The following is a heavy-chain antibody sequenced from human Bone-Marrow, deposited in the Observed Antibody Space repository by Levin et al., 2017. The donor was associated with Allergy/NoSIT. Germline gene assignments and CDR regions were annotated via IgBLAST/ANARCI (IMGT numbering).Heavy chain of an antibody. Sequence: GESLKISCAASGFTFSSYWMSWVRQAPGKGLEWVANIKQDGSEKYYVDSVKGRFTISRDNAKNSLYLQMNSLRAEDTAVYYCARDLFPYYYDSSAFDYWGQGTLVTVSS. CDR3: ARDLFPYYYDSSAFDY. CDR2: IKQDGSEK. J-gene: IGHJ4*02. V-gene: IGHV3-7*01. D-gene: IGHD3-22*01. CDR1: GFTFSSYW.